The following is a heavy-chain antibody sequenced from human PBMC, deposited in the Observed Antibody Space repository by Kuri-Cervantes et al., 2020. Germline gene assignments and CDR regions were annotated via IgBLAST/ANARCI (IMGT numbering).Heavy chain of an antibody. Sequence: SGPTLVKPTQTLTLTCTFSGFSLSTSGVCLSWVRQPPGKAPEWLAIIDWSGDTYYNASLNTRLTISKDTSKNQVVLTMTNMDPVDTATYYCARTHFTGFDPWGQGTLVTVSS. CDR3: ARTHFTGFDP. CDR1: GFSLSTSGVC. V-gene: IGHV2-70*20. D-gene: IGHD2/OR15-2a*01. J-gene: IGHJ5*02. CDR2: IDWSGDT.